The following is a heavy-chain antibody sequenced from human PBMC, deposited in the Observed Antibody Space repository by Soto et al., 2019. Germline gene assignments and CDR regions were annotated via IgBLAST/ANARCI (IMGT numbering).Heavy chain of an antibody. CDR1: DGSINSDKYY. J-gene: IGHJ4*02. V-gene: IGHV4-39*02. Sequence: SETLSLTCSVSDGSINSDKYYWGWIRQPPGKGLEWIGSIYYRGNAYYNPSLQTRITINPDTSKNQFSLQLNSVTPEDTAVYYCARDAYSSSWYDPLGQIFDYWGQGTLVTVSS. D-gene: IGHD6-13*01. CDR2: IYYRGNA. CDR3: ARDAYSSSWYDPLGQIFDY.